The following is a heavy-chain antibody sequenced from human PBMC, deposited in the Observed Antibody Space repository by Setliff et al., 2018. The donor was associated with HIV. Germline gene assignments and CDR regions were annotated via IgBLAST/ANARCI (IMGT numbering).Heavy chain of an antibody. CDR3: AALTTGYYFDY. D-gene: IGHD4-17*01. V-gene: IGHV4-31*03. CDR1: GGSISNGGYY. Sequence: SETLSLTCHVSGGSISNGGYYWSWIRQHPGTGLEWIAYIYFSGSTYYNPSLKSRVTVSLDMSKNQFSLRPSSVTAADTAVYYCAALTTGYYFDYWGQGTLVTVSS. CDR2: IYFSGST. J-gene: IGHJ4*01.